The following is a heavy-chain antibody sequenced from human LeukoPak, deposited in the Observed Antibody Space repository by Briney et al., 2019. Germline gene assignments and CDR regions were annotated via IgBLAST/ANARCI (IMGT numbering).Heavy chain of an antibody. J-gene: IGHJ4*02. CDR2: ISGSGGST. CDR1: GFTFSSYA. CDR3: AKFPGQWLVRGRYYFDY. Sequence: GGSLRLSCAASGFTFSSYAMSWVRQAPGKGLEWVSAISGSGGSTYYADSVKGRFTISRDNSKNTLYLQMNSLRAEDTAVYYCAKFPGQWLVRGRYYFDYWGQGTLVTVSS. D-gene: IGHD6-19*01. V-gene: IGHV3-23*01.